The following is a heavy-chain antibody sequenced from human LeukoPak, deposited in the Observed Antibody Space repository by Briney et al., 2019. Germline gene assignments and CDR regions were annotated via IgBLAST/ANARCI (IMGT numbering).Heavy chain of an antibody. CDR2: ISYSGSS. D-gene: IGHD2-2*01. CDR1: GGSISSYY. V-gene: IGHV4-59*12. CDR3: ARVYCSSTSCYDFDY. Sequence: SSETLSLTCTVSGGSISSYYWSWIRQPPGKGLEWIGYISYSGSSNYNSSLKSRVTISVDRSKNQFSLKLSSVTAADTAVYYCARVYCSSTSCYDFDYWGQGTLVTVSS. J-gene: IGHJ4*02.